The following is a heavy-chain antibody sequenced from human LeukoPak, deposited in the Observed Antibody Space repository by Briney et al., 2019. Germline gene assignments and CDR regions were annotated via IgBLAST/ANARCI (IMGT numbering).Heavy chain of an antibody. CDR3: AKVTVTTIIDY. J-gene: IGHJ4*02. CDR2: ISSNGGST. CDR1: GFTFSRYA. Sequence: GGSLRLSCSASGFTFSRYAMHWVRQAPGKGLEYVSAISSNGGSTYYADSVKGRFTISRDKSKNTLYLQMNGLRAEDSAVYYCAKVTVTTIIDYWGQGTLVTVSS. V-gene: IGHV3-64*04. D-gene: IGHD4-17*01.